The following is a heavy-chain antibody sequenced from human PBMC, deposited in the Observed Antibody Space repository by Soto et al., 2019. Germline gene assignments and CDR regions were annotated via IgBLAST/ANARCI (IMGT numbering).Heavy chain of an antibody. CDR3: ARAQGWIVGASAGYYYGMDV. V-gene: IGHV4-59*01. CDR1: GSSISSYY. D-gene: IGHD1-26*01. CDR2: IYYSGST. J-gene: IGHJ6*02. Sequence: PWETLSLTCTVSGSSISSYYWSWIRQPPGKGLEWIGYIYYSGSTNYNPSLKSRVTISVDTSKNQFSLKLSSVTATVTAVYYCARAQGWIVGASAGYYYGMDVWGQGTTVTVSS.